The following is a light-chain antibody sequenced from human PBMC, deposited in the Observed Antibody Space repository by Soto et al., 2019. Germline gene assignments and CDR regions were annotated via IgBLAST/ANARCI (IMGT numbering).Light chain of an antibody. V-gene: IGKV1-12*01. CDR1: QGITSW. CDR3: QQTTSFPLT. CDR2: AAS. J-gene: IGKJ4*01. Sequence: DIQMTQSPYSVSASVGDRVTITCRASQGITSWLAWYQQKPGRAPKLLIYAASRLQSGVPSRFSDSGAGTDFTLTISSLQPEDFATYYCQQTTSFPLTFGGGTKVEIK.